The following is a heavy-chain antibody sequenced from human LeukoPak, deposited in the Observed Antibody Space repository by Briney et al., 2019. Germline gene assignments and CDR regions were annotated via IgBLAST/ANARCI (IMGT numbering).Heavy chain of an antibody. CDR2: IYTSGST. V-gene: IGHV4-4*07. CDR3: ARHLGDEVVNYYFDY. J-gene: IGHJ4*02. CDR1: DGSLSSYY. D-gene: IGHD3-16*01. Sequence: SETLSLTCTVSDGSLSSYYWSWIRQPAGKGLEWIGRIYTSGSTSYNPSLKSRVTISVDTSKNQFSLKLSSVTAADTAVYYCARHLGDEVVNYYFDYWGQGTLVTVSS.